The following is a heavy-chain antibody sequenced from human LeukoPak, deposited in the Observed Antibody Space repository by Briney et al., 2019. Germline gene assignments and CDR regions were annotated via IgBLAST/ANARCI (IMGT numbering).Heavy chain of an antibody. Sequence: GRSLRLSCAASGFTFSSYAMHWVRQAPGKGLEWVAVISYDGSNKYYADSVKGRFTISRDNSKNTLYLQMNSLRAEDTAVYYCARDRSYHFDYWGQGTLVTVSS. CDR2: ISYDGSNK. CDR3: ARDRSYHFDY. D-gene: IGHD1-26*01. V-gene: IGHV3-30-3*01. CDR1: GFTFSSYA. J-gene: IGHJ4*02.